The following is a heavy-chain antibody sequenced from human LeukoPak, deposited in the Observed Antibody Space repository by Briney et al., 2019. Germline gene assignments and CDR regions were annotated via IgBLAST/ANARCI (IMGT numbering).Heavy chain of an antibody. Sequence: ASVKVSCKVSGYTLTELSMHWVRQAPGKGLEWMGGFDPEDGETIYAQKFQGRVTMTEDTSTDTAYMELSSLRSEDTAVYYCATGRVDTAMDTTYYYYYMDVWGKGTTVTVSS. CDR3: ATGRVDTAMDTTYYYYYMDV. CDR1: GYTLTELS. D-gene: IGHD5-18*01. V-gene: IGHV1-24*01. J-gene: IGHJ6*03. CDR2: FDPEDGET.